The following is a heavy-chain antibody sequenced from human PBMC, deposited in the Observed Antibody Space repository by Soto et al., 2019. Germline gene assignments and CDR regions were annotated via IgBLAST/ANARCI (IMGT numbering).Heavy chain of an antibody. Sequence: EVQLVESGGGLVQPGGSLRLSCAASGFIFSTSWMSWVRQAPGKGLEWVANINQDGSEKYYVDSMKGRFTISRDNAEKSLYLRMNSLRVEDTAMYYCARSSEHYDRYPTNPYFHHWGQGTLVIVSS. V-gene: IGHV3-7*01. CDR3: ARSSEHYDRYPTNPYFHH. J-gene: IGHJ1*01. CDR1: GFIFSTSW. D-gene: IGHD3-22*01. CDR2: INQDGSEK.